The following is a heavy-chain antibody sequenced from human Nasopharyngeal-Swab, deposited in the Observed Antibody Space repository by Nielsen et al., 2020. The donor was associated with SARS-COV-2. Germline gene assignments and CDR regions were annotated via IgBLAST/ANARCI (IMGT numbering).Heavy chain of an antibody. J-gene: IGHJ5*02. CDR1: GFTFSGSA. V-gene: IGHV3-73*01. D-gene: IGHD2-2*01. CDR2: IKRQGNTYAT. Sequence: GGSLRLSCAASGFTFSGSAMHWVRQASGKGLEWVGRIKRQGNTYATAYAASVKGRFTIPRDDSKNTAYLQMNSLKTEDTAVYYCTRAYCSSTACYPQFDPWGQGTLVTVSS. CDR3: TRAYCSSTACYPQFDP.